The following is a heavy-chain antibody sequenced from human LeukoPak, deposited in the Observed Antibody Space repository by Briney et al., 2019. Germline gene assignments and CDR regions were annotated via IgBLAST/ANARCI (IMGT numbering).Heavy chain of an antibody. Sequence: ASVKVSCKASGYTFTSYDINWVRQATGQGLEWMGWMSPISGNTGFAQKFQGRVTMTRNTSISTAYMELSSLRSEDTAVYYCVRRRCRGGNCYAGYWGQGTLATVSS. CDR2: MSPISGNT. D-gene: IGHD2-15*01. J-gene: IGHJ4*02. V-gene: IGHV1-8*01. CDR1: GYTFTSYD. CDR3: VRRRCRGGNCYAGY.